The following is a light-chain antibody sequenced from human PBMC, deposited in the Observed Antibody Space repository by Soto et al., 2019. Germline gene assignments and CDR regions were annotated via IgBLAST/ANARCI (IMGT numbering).Light chain of an antibody. Sequence: EIVMTQSPATLSVSPWERATLSCRASQSVSSNYLAWYQQRPGQAPRLLIYDASSRATGIPDRFSGSGSGTDFTLTISRLEPEDFAVYYCQQYGSSLVTFGQGTRLEIK. CDR1: QSVSSNY. V-gene: IGKV3-20*01. CDR3: QQYGSSLVT. CDR2: DAS. J-gene: IGKJ5*01.